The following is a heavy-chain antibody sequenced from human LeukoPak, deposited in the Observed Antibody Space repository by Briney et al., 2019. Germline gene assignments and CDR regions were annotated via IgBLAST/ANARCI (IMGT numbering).Heavy chain of an antibody. V-gene: IGHV1-58*01. CDR1: GFTFTSSA. CDR2: IVVGSGNT. D-gene: IGHD6-19*01. Sequence: GASVKVSCKASGFTFTSSAVQWVRQARGQRLEWIGWIVVGSGNTNYAQKFQERVTITRDMSTSTAYMELSSLRSEDTAVYYCAAGPAVAGTGYYYYYYMDVWGKGTTVTVSS. CDR3: AAGPAVAGTGYYYYYYMDV. J-gene: IGHJ6*03.